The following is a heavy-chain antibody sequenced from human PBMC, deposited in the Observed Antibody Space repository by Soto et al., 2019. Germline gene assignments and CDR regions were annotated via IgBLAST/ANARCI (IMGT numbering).Heavy chain of an antibody. CDR2: IYPSDGST. Sequence: APVKVSCKASGYTFTSHYMHWVRQAPGQGLEWMGRIYPSDGSTSYAQKFQGRVTMTGDTSTSTAYMELSSLSSEDTAVYYCGRVFVGYWCYDPSGGVFDLWGQGTKVTGSS. CDR3: GRVFVGYWCYDPSGGVFDL. V-gene: IGHV1-46*03. D-gene: IGHD2-8*02. J-gene: IGHJ3*01. CDR1: GYTFTSHY.